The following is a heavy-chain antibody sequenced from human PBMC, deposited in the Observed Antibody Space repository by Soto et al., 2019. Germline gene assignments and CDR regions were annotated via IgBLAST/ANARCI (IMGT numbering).Heavy chain of an antibody. CDR3: ARHTPAISISDH. CDR2: IYYSGST. CDR1: GGSISSSSHY. D-gene: IGHD2-15*01. V-gene: IGHV4-39*01. J-gene: IGHJ4*02. Sequence: QLQLQESGPGLVKPSETLSLTCTVSGGSISSSSHYWGWIRQPPGKGLEWIGSIYYSGSTYYNPSLKSRVTISVDTSKNQFSLKLSSVTAADTAVYYCARHTPAISISDHWGQGTLVTVSS.